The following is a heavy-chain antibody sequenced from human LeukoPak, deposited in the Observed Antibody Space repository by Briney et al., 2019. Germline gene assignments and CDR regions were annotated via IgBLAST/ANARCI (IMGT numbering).Heavy chain of an antibody. CDR3: ARYNLDYSNHNNWFDP. CDR1: GYTFTGYY. Sequence: ASVKVSCKASGYTFTGYYMHWVRQAPGQGLEWMGWINPNSGGTNYAQKFQGRVTMTRDTSISTAYMELSRLRADDTAVYYCARYNLDYSNHNNWFDPWGQGTLVTVSS. CDR2: INPNSGGT. D-gene: IGHD4-11*01. J-gene: IGHJ5*02. V-gene: IGHV1-2*02.